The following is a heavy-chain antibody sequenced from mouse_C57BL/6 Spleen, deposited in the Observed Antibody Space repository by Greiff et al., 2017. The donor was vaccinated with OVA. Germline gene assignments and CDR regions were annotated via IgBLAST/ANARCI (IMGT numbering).Heavy chain of an antibody. J-gene: IGHJ4*01. Sequence: EVKLMESGGDLVKPGGSLKLSCAASGFTFSSYGMSWVRQTPDKRLEWVATISSGGSYTYYPDSVKGRFTISRDNAKNTLYLQMSSLKSEDTAMYYCARHMQPPSYSAMDYWGQGASVTVSS. CDR3: ARHMQPPSYSAMDY. CDR2: ISSGGSYT. D-gene: IGHD6-5*01. V-gene: IGHV5-6*01. CDR1: GFTFSSYG.